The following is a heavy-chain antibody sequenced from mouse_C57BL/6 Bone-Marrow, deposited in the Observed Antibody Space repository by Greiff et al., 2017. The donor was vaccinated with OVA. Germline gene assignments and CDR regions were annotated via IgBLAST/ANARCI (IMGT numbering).Heavy chain of an antibody. V-gene: IGHV5-4*03. D-gene: IGHD3-2*02. CDR2: ISDGGSYT. CDR1: GFTFSSYA. CDR3: ARSTAQATLLAY. Sequence: EVMLVESGGGLVKPGGSLKLSCAASGFTFSSYAMSWVRQTPEKRLEWVATISDGGSYTYYPDHVKGRFTISRDNAKYNLYLQLSHLKSKDTAMYYCARSTAQATLLAYWGQGTLVTVSA. J-gene: IGHJ3*01.